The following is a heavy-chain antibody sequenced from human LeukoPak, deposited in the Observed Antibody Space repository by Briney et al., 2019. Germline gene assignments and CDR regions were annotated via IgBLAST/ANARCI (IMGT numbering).Heavy chain of an antibody. D-gene: IGHD2/OR15-2a*01. CDR3: ARWPNSNNWFDP. CDR2: IHYTGST. CDR1: GGSITSGGYY. Sequence: SETLSLTCTVSGGSITSGGYYWSWIRQHPGKGLEWIGYIHYTGSTYYNPSLKSRVTISVDTSKNQFSLNLSSVTAADTAVYYCARWPNSNNWFDPWGQGTLVTVSS. V-gene: IGHV4-31*03. J-gene: IGHJ5*02.